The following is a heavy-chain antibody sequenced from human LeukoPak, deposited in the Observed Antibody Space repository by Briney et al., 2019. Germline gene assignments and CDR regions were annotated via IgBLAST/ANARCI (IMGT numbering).Heavy chain of an antibody. CDR2: INRDGRSA. CDR3: ARGKGGFGDPYSYFDY. D-gene: IGHD3-16*01. Sequence: QPGGFLRLSCRASGFNLSDYWMHWVRQAPGEGLLWVSRINRDGRSAGYADFVKGRSTSSRDNSKNTLAMQLDSLTVEDTGVYYCARGKGGFGDPYSYFDYRGQGLLVTVSS. J-gene: IGHJ4*02. CDR1: GFNLSDYW. V-gene: IGHV3-74*01.